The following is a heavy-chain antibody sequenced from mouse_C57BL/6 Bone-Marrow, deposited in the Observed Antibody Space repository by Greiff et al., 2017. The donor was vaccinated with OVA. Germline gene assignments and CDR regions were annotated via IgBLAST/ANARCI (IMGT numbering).Heavy chain of an antibody. V-gene: IGHV1-19*01. CDR2: INPYNGGP. J-gene: IGHJ2*01. Sequence: VQLQQSGPVLVRPGSSVKLSCKASGYTFTDYYMNWVKQSPGKGLEWIGDINPYNGGPSYNQKFKGKATLTVDKSSSPAYMELNSLTSEDAAVYYGAREASNFDYWGQGTTLTVSS. CDR1: GYTFTDYY. CDR3: AREASNFDY. D-gene: IGHD6-1*01.